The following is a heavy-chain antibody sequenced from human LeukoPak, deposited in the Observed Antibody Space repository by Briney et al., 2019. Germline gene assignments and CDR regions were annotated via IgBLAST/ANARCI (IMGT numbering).Heavy chain of an antibody. D-gene: IGHD3-10*01. CDR2: IYYSGST. V-gene: IGHV4-59*01. J-gene: IGHJ4*02. Sequence: SETLSLTCTVSGGSISSYYWSWIRQPPGKGLGWIGYIYYSGSTNYNPSLKSRVTISVDTSKNQFSLKLSSVTAADTAVYYCARSPPGNFDYWGQGTLVTVSS. CDR1: GGSISSYY. CDR3: ARSPPGNFDY.